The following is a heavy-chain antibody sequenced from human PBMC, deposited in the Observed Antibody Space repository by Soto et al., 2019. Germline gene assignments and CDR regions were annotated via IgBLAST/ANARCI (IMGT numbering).Heavy chain of an antibody. J-gene: IGHJ4*02. Sequence: QITLKESGPTLVKPTQTLTLTCTFSGFSLSTSGVGVGWIRQPPGKALEWLALIYWDDDKRYSPSLKSRLTITKDTSKNQVVLTMTNMDPVDTATYYCALVIAVAGPWAFDYWGQGTLVTVSS. CDR3: ALVIAVAGPWAFDY. CDR2: IYWDDDK. V-gene: IGHV2-5*02. CDR1: GFSLSTSGVG. D-gene: IGHD6-19*01.